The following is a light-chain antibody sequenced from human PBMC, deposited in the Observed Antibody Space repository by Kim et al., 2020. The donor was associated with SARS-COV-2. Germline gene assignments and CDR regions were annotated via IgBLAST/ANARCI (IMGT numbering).Light chain of an antibody. J-gene: IGLJ1*01. CDR1: SSDVGRYTY. V-gene: IGLV2-11*03. CDR2: DVS. CDR3: CSYAATYTRV. Sequence: GPAVPICCTGTSSDVGRYTYVSWYQQYPGKAPKVVIYDVSQRPSGVPNRFSGSKSGNTASLTISGLQPEDEADYYCCSYAATYTRVFGTGTQLTVL.